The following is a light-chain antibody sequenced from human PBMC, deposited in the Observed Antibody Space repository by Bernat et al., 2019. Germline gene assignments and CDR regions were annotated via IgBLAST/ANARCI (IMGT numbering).Light chain of an antibody. V-gene: IGLV2-14*03. CDR2: DVS. J-gene: IGLJ3*02. Sequence: QSALTQPASVSGSPGQSITISCTGTSSDVGGYIYVSWYQQHQGKAPKLMIYDVSNRPSGVSNRFSGSKSGNTASLTISGLQAEDEADYYCSSYTSSSSWAFGGGTKRTVL. CDR3: SSYTSSSSWA. CDR1: SSDVGGYIY.